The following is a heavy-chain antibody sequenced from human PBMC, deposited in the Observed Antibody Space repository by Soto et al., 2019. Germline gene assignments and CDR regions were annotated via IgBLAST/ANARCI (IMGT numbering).Heavy chain of an antibody. J-gene: IGHJ4*02. CDR3: ASPESEYSGYDYSFDY. V-gene: IGHV3-11*01. CDR2: ISSSGSTI. Sequence: QVQLVESGGGLVKPGGSLRLSCAASGFTFSDYYMSWIRQAPGKGREWVSYISSSGSTIYYADSVNGRFTISRDNAKNSLYLQMNSLRAEDTAVYYCASPESEYSGYDYSFDYWGQGTLVTVSS. D-gene: IGHD5-12*01. CDR1: GFTFSDYY.